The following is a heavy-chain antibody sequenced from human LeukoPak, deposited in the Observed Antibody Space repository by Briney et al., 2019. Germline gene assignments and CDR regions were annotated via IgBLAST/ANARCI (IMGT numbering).Heavy chain of an antibody. CDR1: GGSISSYY. CDR3: ARAPYCSGGSCYSKWYFDL. D-gene: IGHD2-15*01. J-gene: IGHJ2*01. CDR2: IYYSGST. Sequence: SETLSLTCTVSGGSISSYYWSWIRQPPGKGLEWIGYIYYSGSTNYNPSLKSRVTISVDTSKNQFSLKLSSVTAADTAVYYCARAPYCSGGSCYSKWYFDLWGRGTLVTVSS. V-gene: IGHV4-59*01.